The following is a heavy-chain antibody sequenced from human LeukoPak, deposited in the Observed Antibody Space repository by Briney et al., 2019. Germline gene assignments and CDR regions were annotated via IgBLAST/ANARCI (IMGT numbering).Heavy chain of an antibody. Sequence: SETLSLTCTVSGGSISSSSYYWGWIRQPPGKGLEWIGSIYYSGSTYYNPSLKSRVTISVDTSKNQFSLKLSSVTAADTAVYYCATRRKSPAGIRPLVYYYGMDVWGQGTTVTVSS. CDR2: IYYSGST. D-gene: IGHD1-14*01. J-gene: IGHJ6*02. CDR1: GGSISSSSYY. V-gene: IGHV4-39*01. CDR3: ATRRKSPAGIRPLVYYYGMDV.